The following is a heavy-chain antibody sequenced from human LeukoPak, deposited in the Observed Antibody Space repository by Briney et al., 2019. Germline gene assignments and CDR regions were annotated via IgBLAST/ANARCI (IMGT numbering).Heavy chain of an antibody. J-gene: IGHJ6*03. V-gene: IGHV3-21*01. CDR3: AKTGLYGDYYYYYMDV. CDR2: ISSSSSYI. CDR1: GFTFSSYS. Sequence: PGGSLRLSCAASGFTFSSYSMNWVRQAPGKGLEWVSSISSSSSYIYYADSVKGRFTISRDNAKNSLYLQMNSLRAEDTAVYYCAKTGLYGDYYYYYMDVWGKGTTVTVSS. D-gene: IGHD4-17*01.